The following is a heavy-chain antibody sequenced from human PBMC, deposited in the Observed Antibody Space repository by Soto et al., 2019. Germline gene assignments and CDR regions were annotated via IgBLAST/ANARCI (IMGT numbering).Heavy chain of an antibody. V-gene: IGHV1-18*01. J-gene: IGHJ4*02. Sequence: ASVKVSCKASGYTFTNYGITWVRQAPVQGLEWIGWISAYNGNTNYAQKFQGRVTMTTDTSTSTAYLELRSLRSDDTAVYYCARDYCSSIRCSRYDHFDYWGQGTLVTVSS. CDR1: GYTFTNYG. CDR3: ARDYCSSIRCSRYDHFDY. D-gene: IGHD2-2*01. CDR2: ISAYNGNT.